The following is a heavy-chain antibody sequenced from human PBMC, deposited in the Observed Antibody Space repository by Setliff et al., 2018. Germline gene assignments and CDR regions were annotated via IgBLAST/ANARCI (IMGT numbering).Heavy chain of an antibody. Sequence: ASVKVSCKASGYTFTSYDINWVRQATGQGLEWMGWMNPNSGNTGYAQKFQGRVTITTDESTSTAYMERSSLRSEDTAVYYCAKRKTARVTGGWFDPWGQGTLVTVSS. CDR2: MNPNSGNT. CDR3: AKRKTARVTGGWFDP. J-gene: IGHJ5*02. V-gene: IGHV1-8*01. D-gene: IGHD5-18*01. CDR1: GYTFTSYD.